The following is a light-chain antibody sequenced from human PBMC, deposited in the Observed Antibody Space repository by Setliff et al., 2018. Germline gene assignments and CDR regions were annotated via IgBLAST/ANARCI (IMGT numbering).Light chain of an antibody. CDR2: EVS. Sequence: QSVLTQPPSASGSPGQSVTISCTGTSSDVSGYNYVSWYQQHPGKAPKLMIYEVSKRPSGVPDRFSGSKSGNTASLTVSGLQAEDEADYYCCAYTSSTTYVFGTGTKVTVL. V-gene: IGLV2-8*01. CDR3: CAYTSSTTYV. J-gene: IGLJ1*01. CDR1: SSDVSGYNY.